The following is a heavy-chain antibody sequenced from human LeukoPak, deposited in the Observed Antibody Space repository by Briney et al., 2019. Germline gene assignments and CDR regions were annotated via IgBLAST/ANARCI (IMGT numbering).Heavy chain of an antibody. Sequence: TPSETLSLTCTVSGYSISTGYYWDWIRQPPGKGLEWIGYIYYRGTNNYNPSLKSRVSMSLDTSKNQFSLRLSSVTAADTAVYYCARERETYWYFDLWGRGTLVTVSS. V-gene: IGHV4-61*01. CDR1: GYSISTGYY. CDR3: ARERETYWYFDL. D-gene: IGHD1-26*01. CDR2: IYYRGTN. J-gene: IGHJ2*01.